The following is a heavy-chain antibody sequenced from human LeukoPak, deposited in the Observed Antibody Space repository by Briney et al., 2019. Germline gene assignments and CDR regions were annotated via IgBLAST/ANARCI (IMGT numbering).Heavy chain of an antibody. D-gene: IGHD2-21*02. CDR2: ISYDGSNK. CDR3: ARSYLWVTTLDY. Sequence: GGSLRLSCAASGFTFSNAWMSWVRQAPGKGLEWVAVISYDGSNKYYADSVKGRFTISRDNSKNTLYLQMNSLRAEDTAVYYCARSYLWVTTLDYWGQGTLVTVSS. J-gene: IGHJ4*02. CDR1: GFTFSNAW. V-gene: IGHV3-30*03.